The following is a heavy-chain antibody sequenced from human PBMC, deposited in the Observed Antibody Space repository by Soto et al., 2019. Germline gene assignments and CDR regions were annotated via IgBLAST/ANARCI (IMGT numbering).Heavy chain of an antibody. CDR3: AIGGIEYNSLDY. Sequence: EVQLVESGGGLVQPGGSLRLSCAASGFLFNTYWMFWVRQAPRKGLLWVSRIKSDGSSTNYADSVKGQFTISRHNAEYTLDLHMTCLRAEDAAVYYCAIGGIEYNSLDYWGQGILVTVSS. J-gene: IGHJ4*02. V-gene: IGHV3-74*01. CDR1: GFLFNTYW. CDR2: IKSDGSST. D-gene: IGHD1-20*01.